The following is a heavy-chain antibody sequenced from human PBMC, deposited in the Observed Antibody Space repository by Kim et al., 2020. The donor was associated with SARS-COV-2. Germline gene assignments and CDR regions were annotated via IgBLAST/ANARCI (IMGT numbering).Heavy chain of an antibody. Sequence: GGSLRPSCAASGFTFNNYGMHWVRQAPGKGLEWVAVISYHGNNKYYADSVKGRFTISRDNSKNTLFLQMNSLRAEVTGVYYCAREIESYFDYWGQGTLVTASS. V-gene: IGHV3-33*05. CDR1: GFTFNNYG. CDR3: AREIESYFDY. CDR2: ISYHGNNK. J-gene: IGHJ4*02.